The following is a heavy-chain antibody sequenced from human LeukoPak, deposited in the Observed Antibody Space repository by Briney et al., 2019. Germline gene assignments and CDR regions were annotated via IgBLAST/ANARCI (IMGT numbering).Heavy chain of an antibody. J-gene: IGHJ6*02. D-gene: IGHD6-13*01. CDR1: GGTFSSYA. CDR2: IIPIFGTA. Sequence: SVKVSCKASGGTFSSYAISWVRQAPGQGLEWMGGIIPIFGTAIYAQEFQGRVTITADESTSTAYMELSSLRSEDTAVYYCAREGIAAADYYYYGMDVWGQGTTVTVSS. V-gene: IGHV1-69*13. CDR3: AREGIAAADYYYYGMDV.